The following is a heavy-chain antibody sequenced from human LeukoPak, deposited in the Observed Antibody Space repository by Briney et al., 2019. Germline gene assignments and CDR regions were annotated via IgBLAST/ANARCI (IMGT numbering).Heavy chain of an antibody. V-gene: IGHV1-2*02. D-gene: IGHD2-2*02. J-gene: IGHJ5*02. CDR3: ARRYCSSTNCYTPGFDP. CDR1: GYTFKSYG. Sequence: GASVKVSCKASGYTFKSYGISWVRQAPGQGLEWMGWINPSSGGTNFAQKFQGRVTMTRDTSISTAYMELSSLRSDDTAVYYCARRYCSSTNCYTPGFDPWGQGTLVTVSS. CDR2: INPSSGGT.